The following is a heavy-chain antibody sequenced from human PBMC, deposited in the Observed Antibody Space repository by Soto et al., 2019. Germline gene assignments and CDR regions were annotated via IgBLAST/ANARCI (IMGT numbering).Heavy chain of an antibody. CDR3: ARVFRRLEVLTFDY. V-gene: IGHV1-2*02. CDR2: INPNSGGT. D-gene: IGHD3-16*01. CDR1: GYTFTDYY. J-gene: IGHJ4*02. Sequence: ASVKVSCKASGYTFTDYYVHWVRQAPGQGLEWMGWINPNSGGTKSAQKFQGRVTMTRDTSISTAYMERSRLRSDDTAVYYCARVFRRLEVLTFDYWGQGTLVTVSS.